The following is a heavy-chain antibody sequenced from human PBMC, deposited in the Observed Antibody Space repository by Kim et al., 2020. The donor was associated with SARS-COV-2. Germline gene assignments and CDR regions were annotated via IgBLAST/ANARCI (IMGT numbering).Heavy chain of an antibody. J-gene: IGHJ3*02. D-gene: IGHD1-1*01. CDR3: TRVPGTTLAFWYAFD. CDR2: IRSKANSYAT. CDR1: GFIFSGSA. Sequence: GGSLRLSCAASGFIFSGSAMHWVRQAPGKGLEWVGRIRSKANSYATAYAASVKGRFTISRDDSKTTTYLQMNSLKTEDTAVYYCTRVPGTTLAFWYAFD. V-gene: IGHV3-73*01.